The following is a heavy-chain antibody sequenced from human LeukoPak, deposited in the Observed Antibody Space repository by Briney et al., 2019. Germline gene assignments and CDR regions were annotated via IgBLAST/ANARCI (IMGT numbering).Heavy chain of an antibody. D-gene: IGHD3-10*01. J-gene: IGHJ6*03. Sequence: SETLSLTCNVSGVSISSSSYYWGWIRQPPGKGLEWIGSIYSSGSTYYNSSLKSRVTISIDTSKNQFSLKLSSVTAADTAVYYCARHWYYYGSGSAYYYYYYMDVWGKGTTVTISS. CDR3: ARHWYYYGSGSAYYYYYYMDV. CDR1: GVSISSSSYY. V-gene: IGHV4-39*01. CDR2: IYSSGST.